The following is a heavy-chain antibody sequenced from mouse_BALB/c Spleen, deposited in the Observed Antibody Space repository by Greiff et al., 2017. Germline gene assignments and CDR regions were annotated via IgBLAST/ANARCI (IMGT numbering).Heavy chain of an antibody. D-gene: IGHD2-10*02. V-gene: IGHV1-69*01. CDR2: IDTSDSYT. Sequence: QVQLQQSGAELVMPGASVKMSCKASGYTFTDYWMHWVKQRPGQGLEWIGAIDTSDSYTSYNQKFKGKATLTVDESSSTAYMQLSSLTSEDSAVYYCARSYGNFGAWFAYWGQGTLVTVSA. CDR1: GYTFTDYW. J-gene: IGHJ3*01. CDR3: ARSYGNFGAWFAY.